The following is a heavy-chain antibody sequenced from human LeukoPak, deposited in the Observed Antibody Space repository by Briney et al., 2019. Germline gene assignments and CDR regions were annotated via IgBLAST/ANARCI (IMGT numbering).Heavy chain of an antibody. CDR3: VRDWEGFNFDI. V-gene: IGHV4-59*02. J-gene: IGHJ3*02. CDR1: GGSVRSYH. CDR2: IHNSGGT. D-gene: IGHD1-26*01. Sequence: SETLSLTCTVSGGSVRSYHWSWIRQCPGEGLEWIAYIHNSGGTRYNPSLQSRVTISVDTSKNQFSLKLRSVTAADTAVYYCVRDWEGFNFDIWGQGTMVTVSS.